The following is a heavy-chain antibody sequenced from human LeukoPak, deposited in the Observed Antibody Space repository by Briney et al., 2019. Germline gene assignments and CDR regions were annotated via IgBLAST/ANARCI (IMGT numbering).Heavy chain of an antibody. CDR3: ARDKRHSSSWYYYYYYMDV. Sequence: ASVKVSCKASGYTFTGYYMHWVRQAPGQGLEWMGWINPNSGGTNYAQKFQGRVTMTRDTSISTAYMELSRLGSDDAAVYYCARDKRHSSSWYYYYYYMDVWGKGTTVTVSS. CDR1: GYTFTGYY. V-gene: IGHV1-2*02. J-gene: IGHJ6*03. D-gene: IGHD6-13*01. CDR2: INPNSGGT.